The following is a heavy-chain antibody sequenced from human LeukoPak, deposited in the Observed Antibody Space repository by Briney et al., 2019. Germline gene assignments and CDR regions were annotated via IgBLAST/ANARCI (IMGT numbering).Heavy chain of an antibody. CDR2: INPNSGGT. Sequence: ASVTVSCKASGYTFTAYYIHWLRQAPGQGLEWMGWINPNSGGTNYAQKFQGRVTMTRDTSISTAYMELSRLRSDDTAVYYCARDPILIYDFWSGYPVWGQGTLVTVSS. V-gene: IGHV1-2*02. D-gene: IGHD3-3*01. CDR3: ARDPILIYDFWSGYPV. J-gene: IGHJ4*02. CDR1: GYTFTAYY.